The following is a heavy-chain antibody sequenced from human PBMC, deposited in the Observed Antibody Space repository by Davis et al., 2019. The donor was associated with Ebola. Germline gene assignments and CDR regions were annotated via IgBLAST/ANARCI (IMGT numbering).Heavy chain of an antibody. J-gene: IGHJ3*02. CDR1: GGSFSGYY. CDR3: VSSGWLDAFDI. D-gene: IGHD6-19*01. Sequence: PGGSLRLSCAVYGGSFSGYYWSWIRQPPGKGLEWIGEINHSGSTNYNPSLKSRVTISVDTSKNQFSLKLSSVTAADTAVYYCVSSGWLDAFDIWGQGTMVTVSS. CDR2: INHSGST. V-gene: IGHV4-34*01.